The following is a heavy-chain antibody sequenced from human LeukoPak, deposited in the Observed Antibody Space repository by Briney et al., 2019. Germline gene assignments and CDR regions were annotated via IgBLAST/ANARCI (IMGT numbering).Heavy chain of an antibody. D-gene: IGHD2-2*01. CDR2: ISSRSSYI. J-gene: IGHJ6*02. CDR1: GFTFSSYS. V-gene: IGHV3-21*01. CDR3: ARVVELVVVPAAIDQHYYYGMDV. Sequence: PGGSLRLSCAASGFTFSSYSMIWVRQAPGKGLEWVSSISSRSSYIYYADSVEGRFTISRDNAKNSLYLQMTSLRAEDTAVYYCARVVELVVVPAAIDQHYYYGMDVWGQGTTVTVSS.